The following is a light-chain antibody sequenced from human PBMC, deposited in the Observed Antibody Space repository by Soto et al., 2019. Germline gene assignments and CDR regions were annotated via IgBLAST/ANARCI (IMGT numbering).Light chain of an antibody. Sequence: EIVMTQSPATLSVSPGERATLSCRASRSITTNLAWYQQKPGQAPRLLIYAASTRATDIPARFSGSGSGTEFTLTIGSLQSEDSAFYYCLQYNNWPSWTFGQGTKVEIK. CDR1: RSITTN. CDR3: LQYNNWPSWT. CDR2: AAS. J-gene: IGKJ1*01. V-gene: IGKV3-15*01.